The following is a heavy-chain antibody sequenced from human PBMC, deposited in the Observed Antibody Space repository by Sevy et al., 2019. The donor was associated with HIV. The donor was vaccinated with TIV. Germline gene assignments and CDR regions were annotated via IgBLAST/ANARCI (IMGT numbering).Heavy chain of an antibody. V-gene: IGHV3-7*03. J-gene: IGHJ5*02. CDR3: VRDKEVGASILDA. CDR2: IKQDGSEA. D-gene: IGHD1-26*01. Sequence: GGFLRLSCVASGFNFRNFWMSWVRQAPGKGLECVADIKQDGSEAYYVDSVKGRFTISRDNAKNSLYLQMNSLRVKDSAMYFCVRDKEVGASILDAWGQGTPVTVSS. CDR1: GFNFRNFW.